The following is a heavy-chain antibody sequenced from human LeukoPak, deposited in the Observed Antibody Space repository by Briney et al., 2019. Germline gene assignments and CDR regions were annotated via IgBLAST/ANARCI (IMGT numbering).Heavy chain of an antibody. J-gene: IGHJ5*02. Sequence: ASVKVSCKASGYTFTGYYMHRVRQAPGQGLEWMGWINPNSGGTNYAQKFQGRVTMTRDTSISTAYMELSRLRSDDTAVYYCARSGVWQLVPFDPWGQGTLVTVSS. CDR1: GYTFTGYY. CDR2: INPNSGGT. CDR3: ARSGVWQLVPFDP. D-gene: IGHD6-6*01. V-gene: IGHV1-2*02.